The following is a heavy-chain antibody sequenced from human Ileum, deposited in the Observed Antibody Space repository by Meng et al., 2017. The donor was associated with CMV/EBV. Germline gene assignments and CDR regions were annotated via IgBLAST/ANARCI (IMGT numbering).Heavy chain of an antibody. CDR1: GGPLTTPNYS. CDR2: VEDGGTT. J-gene: IGHJ4*02. Sequence: SETLSLTCSLPGGPLTTPNYSWFWIRLPPGKGLEWIGLVEDGGTTRYKPSLVSRVSISVDTSKNQFSLTLNSVTAADTAIYYCARGGWGNWNFEHWGQGKLVTVSS. V-gene: IGHV4-61*01. D-gene: IGHD3-16*01. CDR3: ARGGWGNWNFEH.